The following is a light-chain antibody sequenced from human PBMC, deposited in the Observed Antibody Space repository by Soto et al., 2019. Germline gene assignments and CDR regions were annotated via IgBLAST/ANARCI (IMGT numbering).Light chain of an antibody. J-gene: IGKJ5*01. Sequence: EIVLTQSPATLSLSPGERATLSCRASQSVSSYLAWYQQKPGQAPRLLIYDAFNRAAGIPARFSGSGSGTDFTLTISSLEPEDFAVHYCQHRSNWPITFGQGTRLEIK. CDR3: QHRSNWPIT. V-gene: IGKV3-11*01. CDR2: DAF. CDR1: QSVSSY.